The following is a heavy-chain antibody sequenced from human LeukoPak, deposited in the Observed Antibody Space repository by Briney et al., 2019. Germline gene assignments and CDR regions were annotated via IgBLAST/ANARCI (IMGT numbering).Heavy chain of an antibody. V-gene: IGHV1-3*01. Sequence: ASVKVSCKASGYTFTSYAMHWVRQAPGQRLEWMGWINAGNGNTKYSQKFQGRVTITRDTSASTAYMELSSLRSEDTAVYYCARSGQWLAPNYFDYWGQGTLVTVSS. CDR2: INAGNGNT. J-gene: IGHJ4*02. CDR1: GYTFTSYA. CDR3: ARSGQWLAPNYFDY. D-gene: IGHD6-19*01.